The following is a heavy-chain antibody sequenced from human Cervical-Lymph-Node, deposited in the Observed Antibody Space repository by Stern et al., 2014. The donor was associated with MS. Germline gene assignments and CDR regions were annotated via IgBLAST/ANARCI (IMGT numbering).Heavy chain of an antibody. Sequence: VQLVESGGGVVQPGTSLRLSCAASGFTLSSYGMHWVRQAPGKGLEWVALIWYDGSNKYYADSVKGRFTISRHNSKDTVYLQMNSLRVEDTALYYCARGGFCTDAACYEFDGMDVWGQGTTVTVPS. CDR1: GFTLSSYG. J-gene: IGHJ6*02. D-gene: IGHD2-8*01. CDR2: IWYDGSNK. CDR3: ARGGFCTDAACYEFDGMDV. V-gene: IGHV3-33*01.